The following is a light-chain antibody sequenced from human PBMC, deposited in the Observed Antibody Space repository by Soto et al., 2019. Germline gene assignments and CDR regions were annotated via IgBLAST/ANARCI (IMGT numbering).Light chain of an antibody. J-gene: IGLJ2*01. CDR3: CSYAGSGDLV. V-gene: IGLV2-23*01. Sequence: QSALTQPASVSGSPGQSITISCTGTSSDVGSYNLVSWYQQHPGKAPKLMIYEGSKRPSGVSNRFSGSKSGNTASLTISGLQAEDEADYYCCSYAGSGDLVFGGETKVTVL. CDR2: EGS. CDR1: SSDVGSYNL.